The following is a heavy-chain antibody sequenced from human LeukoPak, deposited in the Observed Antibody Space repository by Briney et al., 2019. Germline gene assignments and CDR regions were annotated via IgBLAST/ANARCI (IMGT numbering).Heavy chain of an antibody. V-gene: IGHV4-61*02. CDR2: IYTSGST. CDR1: GGSISSGSYY. D-gene: IGHD3-10*01. CDR3: ARGEGPPLSGSYYHYFDY. Sequence: SQTLSLTCTVSGGSISSGSYYWSWIRQPAGNGLEWIGRIYTSGSTNYNPSLKSRVTISVDTSKNQFSLKLSSVTAADTAVYYCARGEGPPLSGSYYHYFDYWGQGTLVTVSS. J-gene: IGHJ4*02.